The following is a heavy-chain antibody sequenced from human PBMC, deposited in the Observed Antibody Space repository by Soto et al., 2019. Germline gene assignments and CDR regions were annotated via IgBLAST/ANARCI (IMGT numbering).Heavy chain of an antibody. CDR3: ARAGSGSPYYYYYYMDV. J-gene: IGHJ6*03. CDR1: GYTFTSYD. D-gene: IGHD3-10*01. Sequence: ASVKVSCKASGYTFTSYDINWVRQATGQGLEWMGWMNPNSGNTGYAQKFQGRVTMTRNTSISTAYMELSSLRSEDTAVYYCARAGSGSPYYYYYYMDVWGKGNTVTVS. V-gene: IGHV1-8*01. CDR2: MNPNSGNT.